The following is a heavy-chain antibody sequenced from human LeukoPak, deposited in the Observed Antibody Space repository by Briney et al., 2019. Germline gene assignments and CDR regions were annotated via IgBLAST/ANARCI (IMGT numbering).Heavy chain of an antibody. CDR2: INPNSGGT. D-gene: IGHD3-22*01. CDR3: ARGPNYYGSGGYYSYYYYMDV. CDR1: GYTFTGYY. V-gene: IGHV1-2*02. Sequence: ASVKVSCKASGYTFTGYYMHWVRQAPGQGLEWMGWINPNSGGTNYAQKFQGRVTMTRDTSISTAYMDLSRLRSDDTAVYYCARGPNYYGSGGYYSYYYYMDVWGKGTTVTVSS. J-gene: IGHJ6*03.